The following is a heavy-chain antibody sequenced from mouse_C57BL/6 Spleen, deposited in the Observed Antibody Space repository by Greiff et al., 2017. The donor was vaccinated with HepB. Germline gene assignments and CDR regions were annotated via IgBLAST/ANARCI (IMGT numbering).Heavy chain of an antibody. CDR2: ISSGGSYT. V-gene: IGHV5-6*01. CDR1: GFTFSSYG. Sequence: EVKLMESGGDLVKPGGSLKLSCAASGFTFSSYGMSWVRQTPGKRLEWVATISSGGSYTSYPDSVKGRFTISRDNAKNTLYLQMSSLKSEDTAMYYCARQEGTTGYYFDYWGQGTTLTVSS. CDR3: ARQEGTTGYYFDY. J-gene: IGHJ2*01. D-gene: IGHD1-1*01.